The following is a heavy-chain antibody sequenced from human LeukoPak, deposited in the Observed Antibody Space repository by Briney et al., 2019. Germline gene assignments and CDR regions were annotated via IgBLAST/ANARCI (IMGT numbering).Heavy chain of an antibody. CDR1: GFTFSSYW. CDR2: IKQDRSEK. D-gene: IGHD2-21*01. CDR3: ARRDCTSFKCYSLDY. J-gene: IGHJ4*02. V-gene: IGHV3-7*01. Sequence: PGGSLRLSCAASGFTFSSYWMSWVRQAPGKELEWVANIKQDRSEKYYVDSVKGRFTISRDNAKNSLYLQMNNLKTEDTAVYYCARRDCTSFKCYSLDYWGQGILVTVSS.